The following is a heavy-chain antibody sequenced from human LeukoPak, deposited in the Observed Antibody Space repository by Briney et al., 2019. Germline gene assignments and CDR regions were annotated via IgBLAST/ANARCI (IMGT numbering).Heavy chain of an antibody. D-gene: IGHD3-3*01. Sequence: SSETLSLTCTVSGGSISSYYWSWIRQPPGKGLEWIGYIYYSGSTNYNPSLKSRVTISVDTSKNQFSLKLSSVTAADTAVYYCARINDFWSGYYPYYFDYWGQGPWSPSPQ. CDR2: IYYSGST. CDR1: GGSISSYY. CDR3: ARINDFWSGYYPYYFDY. J-gene: IGHJ4*02. V-gene: IGHV4-59*01.